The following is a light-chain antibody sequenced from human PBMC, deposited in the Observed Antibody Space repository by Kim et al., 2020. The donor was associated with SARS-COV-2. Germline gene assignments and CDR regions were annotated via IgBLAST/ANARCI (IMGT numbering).Light chain of an antibody. J-gene: IGKJ1*01. CDR2: GTS. CDR3: QQYNNWPRT. Sequence: EIVMTQSPATLSVSPGERATLSCRASQSVGSRLAWYQQKPGQAPRLLIYGTSATVTGVPARFSGSGSATDFTLTISGLQSEDFAVYYCQQYNNWPRTFGQGTKVDIK. V-gene: IGKV3-15*01. CDR1: QSVGSR.